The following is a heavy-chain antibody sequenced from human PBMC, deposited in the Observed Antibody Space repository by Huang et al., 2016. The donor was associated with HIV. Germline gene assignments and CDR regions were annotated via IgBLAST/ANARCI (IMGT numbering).Heavy chain of an antibody. Sequence: DVQLVESGGGLVKPGGSLRLSCAASGFSFDSFAMHWVRQAPGRGREWVAFITASSSFKDDAVSLTGRFTVSRDNAKNSLYLQMNSLRPEDTAVYYCVRENYGSGSTLHWFDPWGQGTLVTVSS. J-gene: IGHJ5*02. CDR1: GFSFDSFA. D-gene: IGHD3-10*01. CDR2: ITASSSFK. CDR3: VRENYGSGSTLHWFDP. V-gene: IGHV3-21*01.